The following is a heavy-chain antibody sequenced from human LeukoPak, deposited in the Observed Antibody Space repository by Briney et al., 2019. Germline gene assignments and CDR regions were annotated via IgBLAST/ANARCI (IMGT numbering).Heavy chain of an antibody. CDR2: IYTSGST. J-gene: IGHJ5*02. V-gene: IGHV4-61*02. CDR1: GGSISSGSYY. D-gene: IGHD1-26*01. Sequence: PSQTLSLTCTVSGGSISSGSYYWSWIRQPAGKGLEWIGRIYTSGSTNYNPSLKSRVTISVDTSKNQFSLKLSSVTAADTAVYYCARGRGSYFNWFDPWGQGTLVTVSS. CDR3: ARGRGSYFNWFDP.